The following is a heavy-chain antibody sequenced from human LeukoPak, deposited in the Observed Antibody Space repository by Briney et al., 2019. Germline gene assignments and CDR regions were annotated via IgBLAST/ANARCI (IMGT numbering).Heavy chain of an antibody. CDR1: GGSISSYY. V-gene: IGHV4-4*07. CDR3: ARVVEGCSGGSCYSRFYYYYMDV. D-gene: IGHD2-15*01. Sequence: PSETLSLTCTASGGSISSYYWSWIRQPAGKGLEWIGRIYTSGSTNYNPSLKSRVTMSVDTSKNQFSLKLSSVTAADTAVYYCARVVEGCSGGSCYSRFYYYYMDVWGKGTTVTISS. J-gene: IGHJ6*03. CDR2: IYTSGST.